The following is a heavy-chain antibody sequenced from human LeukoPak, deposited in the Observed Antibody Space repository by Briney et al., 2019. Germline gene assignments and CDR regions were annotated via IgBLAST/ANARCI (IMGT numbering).Heavy chain of an antibody. V-gene: IGHV1-8*01. Sequence: ASVKVSCKASGCTFTSYDINWVRQATGQGLEWMGWVNPNSGNTGYAQKFQGRVTMTRNTSISTAYMELSSLRSEDTAVYYCARQGILWFGEFYYYYGMDVWGQGTTVTVSS. J-gene: IGHJ6*02. CDR1: GCTFTSYD. CDR2: VNPNSGNT. D-gene: IGHD3-10*01. CDR3: ARQGILWFGEFYYYYGMDV.